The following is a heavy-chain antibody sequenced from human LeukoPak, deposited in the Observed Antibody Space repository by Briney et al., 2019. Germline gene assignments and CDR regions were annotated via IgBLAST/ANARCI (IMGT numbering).Heavy chain of an antibody. CDR3: ARDPRWLQCFDY. CDR2: ISYDGSNK. D-gene: IGHD5-24*01. CDR1: GFTFSDYA. J-gene: IGHJ4*02. V-gene: IGHV3-30-3*01. Sequence: PGGSLRLSCAASGFTFSDYAVHWVRQAPGKGLEWVSIISYDGSNKEYADSVKGRFTISRDNSKNTLYLQISSLRVEDTAVYYCARDPRWLQCFDYWGQGTLVTVSS.